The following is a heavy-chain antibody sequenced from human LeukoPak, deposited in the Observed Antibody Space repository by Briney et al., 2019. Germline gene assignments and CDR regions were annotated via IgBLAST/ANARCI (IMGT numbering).Heavy chain of an antibody. CDR1: GCTFTSYG. D-gene: IGHD6-13*01. J-gene: IGHJ6*02. CDR2: ISAYNGNT. CDR3: ARDRRYSSSWYVRLYYYYYGMDV. V-gene: IGHV1-18*01. Sequence: ASVKASCKASGCTFTSYGISWVRQAPGQGLEWMGWISAYNGNTNYAQKLQGRVTMTTDTSTSTAYMELRSLRSDDTAVYYCARDRRYSSSWYVRLYYYYYGMDVWGQGTTVTVSS.